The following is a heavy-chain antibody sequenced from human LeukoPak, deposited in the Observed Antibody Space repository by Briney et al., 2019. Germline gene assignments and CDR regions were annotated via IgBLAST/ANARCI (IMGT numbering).Heavy chain of an antibody. CDR2: ISSNGGST. Sequence: GGSLRLSCAASGFTFSSYAMHWVRQAPGKGLEYVSAISSNGGSTYYANSVKGRFTISRGNSKNTLYLQMGSLRAEDMAVYYCARDKDFWSGPYYYYYMDVWGKGTTVTVSS. CDR3: ARDKDFWSGPYYYYYMDV. D-gene: IGHD3-3*01. V-gene: IGHV3-64*01. J-gene: IGHJ6*03. CDR1: GFTFSSYA.